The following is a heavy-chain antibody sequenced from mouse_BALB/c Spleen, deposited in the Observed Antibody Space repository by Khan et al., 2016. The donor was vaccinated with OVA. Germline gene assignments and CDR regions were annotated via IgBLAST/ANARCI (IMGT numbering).Heavy chain of an antibody. CDR1: GFSLTSYG. Sequence: QVQLKESGPGLVQPSQSLSITCTVSGFSLTSYGIHWVRQSPGKGLEWLGVIWSGGITDYNATFISRLSISKDISKSQVFFKMNSLQANDTAIYYCARNRNGYFDYWGQGTTLPVSS. V-gene: IGHV2-2*02. D-gene: IGHD1-1*02. J-gene: IGHJ2*01. CDR3: ARNRNGYFDY. CDR2: IWSGGIT.